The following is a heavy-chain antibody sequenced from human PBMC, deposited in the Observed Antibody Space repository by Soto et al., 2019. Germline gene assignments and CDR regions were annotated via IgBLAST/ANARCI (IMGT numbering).Heavy chain of an antibody. CDR2: FDPEDGET. D-gene: IGHD3-9*01. J-gene: IGHJ4*02. CDR1: GYTLTELS. V-gene: IGHV1-24*01. CDR3: ARNPVYFDTLYYFDY. Sequence: GASVKVSCKVSGYTLTELSMHWVRQAPGKGLEWMGGFDPEDGETIYAQKFQGRVTITRDTSASTAYMELSSLRSEDTAVYYCARNPVYFDTLYYFDYWGQGTPVTVSS.